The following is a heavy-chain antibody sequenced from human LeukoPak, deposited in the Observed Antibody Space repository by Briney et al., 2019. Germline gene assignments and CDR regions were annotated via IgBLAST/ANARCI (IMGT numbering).Heavy chain of an antibody. CDR3: ARGKRTIFGLGISYYFDY. CDR2: MNPNSGNT. D-gene: IGHD3/OR15-3a*01. J-gene: IGHJ4*02. Sequence: ASVKVSCKASGYTFTSYDINWVRQAPGQGLEWMGWMNPNSGNTGYAQKFQGRVTMTRNTSISTAYMELSSLRSEDTAVYYCARGKRTIFGLGISYYFDYWGQGTLVTVSS. CDR1: GYTFTSYD. V-gene: IGHV1-8*01.